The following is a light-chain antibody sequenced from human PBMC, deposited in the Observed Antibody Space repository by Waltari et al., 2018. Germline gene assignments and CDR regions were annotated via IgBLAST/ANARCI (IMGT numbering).Light chain of an antibody. CDR1: DLGKQF. J-gene: IGLJ3*02. CDR3: QAADNTGTFPV. V-gene: IGLV3-25*03. CDR2: KDI. Sequence: SYELTQPPSVSLSPGQTARITCPAADLGKQFVCWYQHKAGQAPLLVIYKDIQRPSGIPERFSGSSSETTATLTINTVQPEDEATYYCQAADNTGTFPVFGGGTRLTVL.